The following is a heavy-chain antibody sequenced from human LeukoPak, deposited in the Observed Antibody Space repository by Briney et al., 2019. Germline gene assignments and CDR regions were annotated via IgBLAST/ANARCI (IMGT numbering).Heavy chain of an antibody. CDR3: ARDLWGIYDSSGD. Sequence: PGGSLRLSCAASKFTFSSYAVSWVRQAPGKGLEWVSAISGSGSTIYYADPVKGRFTVSRDNAKNSLYLQMNSLRAEDTAVYYCARDLWGIYDSSGDWGQGTLVTVSS. CDR1: KFTFSSYA. V-gene: IGHV3-48*04. CDR2: ISGSGSTI. D-gene: IGHD3-22*01. J-gene: IGHJ4*02.